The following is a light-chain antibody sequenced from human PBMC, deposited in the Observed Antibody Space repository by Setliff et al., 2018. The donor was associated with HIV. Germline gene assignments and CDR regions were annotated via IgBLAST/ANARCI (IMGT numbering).Light chain of an antibody. CDR3: QSADSSGTNWV. J-gene: IGLJ3*02. CDR2: KDS. CDR1: ALPKQY. Sequence: ELTQPPSVSVSPGQTARITCSGDALPKQYAYWYQQKPGQAPVLVIYKDSERPSGIPERFSGSSSGTTVTLSISGVQAEDEADYYCQSADSSGTNWVFGGGTKVTVL. V-gene: IGLV3-25*03.